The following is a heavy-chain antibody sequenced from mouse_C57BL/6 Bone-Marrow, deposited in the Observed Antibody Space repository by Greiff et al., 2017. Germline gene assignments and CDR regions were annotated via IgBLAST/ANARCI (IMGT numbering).Heavy chain of an antibody. Sequence: VQLQQSGAELARPGASVKLSCTASGFNIKDYYIHWVKQRTEQGLEWIGRIDPEDGETKYAPKFPDKATITADTSSNTAYLQLSSLTSEDTAVYYCTRSLIYYGTNYWGQGTTLTVSS. CDR1: GFNIKDYY. CDR3: TRSLIYYGTNY. CDR2: IDPEDGET. V-gene: IGHV14-2*01. D-gene: IGHD1-1*01. J-gene: IGHJ2*01.